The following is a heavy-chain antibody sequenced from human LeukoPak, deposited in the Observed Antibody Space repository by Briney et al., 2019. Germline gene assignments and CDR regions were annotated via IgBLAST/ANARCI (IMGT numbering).Heavy chain of an antibody. J-gene: IGHJ4*02. V-gene: IGHV3-21*03. D-gene: IGHD3-10*01. Sequence: GGSLRLSCAASGFTFSSYSMNWVRQAPGKGLEWVSSISSSSSYIYYADSVKGRFTISRDNAKNSLYLQMNSLKTEDTAVYYCTGSFGELTFFDYWGQGTLVTVSS. CDR2: ISSSSSYI. CDR1: GFTFSSYS. CDR3: TGSFGELTFFDY.